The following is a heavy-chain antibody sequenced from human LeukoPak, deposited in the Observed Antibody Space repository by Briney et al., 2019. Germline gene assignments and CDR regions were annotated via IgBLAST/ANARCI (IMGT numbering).Heavy chain of an antibody. CDR2: ISYDGSNK. CDR1: GFTFSSYA. V-gene: IGHV3-30-3*01. J-gene: IGHJ3*02. D-gene: IGHD5-18*01. Sequence: GGSLRLSCAASGFTFSSYAMHWVRQAPGKGLEWVAVISYDGSNKYYADSVKGRFTISRDNSKNTLYLQMNSLRAEDTAVYYCARDSTRWIQLWPDAFDIWGQGTTVTVSS. CDR3: ARDSTRWIQLWPDAFDI.